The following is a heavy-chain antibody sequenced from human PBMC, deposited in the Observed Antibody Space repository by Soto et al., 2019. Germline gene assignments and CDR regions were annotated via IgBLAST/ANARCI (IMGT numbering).Heavy chain of an antibody. V-gene: IGHV4-59*01. CDR1: GGSIRSYY. J-gene: IGHJ4*02. Sequence: PSETLSLTCTVSGGSIRSYYWTWIRQPPGKGLEWLGYIFYSGSTFYNPSLKSRVTISIQTSKSQFSLQLTSVTAADTAVYYCARGAADTAMVDSWGQGTLVTVSS. CDR3: ARGAADTAMVDS. D-gene: IGHD5-18*01. CDR2: IFYSGST.